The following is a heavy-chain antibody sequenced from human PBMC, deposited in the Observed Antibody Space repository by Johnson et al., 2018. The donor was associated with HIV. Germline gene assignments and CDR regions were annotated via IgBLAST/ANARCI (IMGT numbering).Heavy chain of an antibody. CDR3: ARDFGYYYDRWAFDI. D-gene: IGHD3-22*01. V-gene: IGHV3-66*01. CDR2: ISSGRST. J-gene: IGHJ3*02. CDR1: GFTVSNNY. Sequence: EVQLVESGGGLVQPGGSLRLSCAASGFTVSNNYMSWVRQAPGKGLEWVSVISSGRSTRYADSVKGRFTISRDNSKNTLYLQMSSLRAEDTAVYYCARDFGYYYDRWAFDIWCQGTMVTVSS.